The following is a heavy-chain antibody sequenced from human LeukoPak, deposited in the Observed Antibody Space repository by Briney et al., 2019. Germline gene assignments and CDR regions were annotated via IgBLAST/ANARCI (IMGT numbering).Heavy chain of an antibody. CDR2: IDHSETI. CDR3: ARGRRYYYGSGFYY. V-gene: IGHV4-34*01. D-gene: IGHD3-10*01. J-gene: IGHJ4*02. CDR1: GGSISGYY. Sequence: SETLSLTCTVSGGSISGYYWSWIRQPPGKGLEWIGEIDHSETINYNPSLKSRVTMSVDTSKSQFSLNLTSVTAADTAVYYCARGRRYYYGSGFYYWGQGTLVTVSS.